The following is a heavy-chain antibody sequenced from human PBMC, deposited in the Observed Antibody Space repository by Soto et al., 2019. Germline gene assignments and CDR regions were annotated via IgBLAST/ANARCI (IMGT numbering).Heavy chain of an antibody. D-gene: IGHD6-19*01. CDR2: IIPVHHLS. CDR1: GGTFSGYT. Sequence: QVQLVQSGAEVKKPGSSVKVSCKASGGTFSGYTITWVRQAPGQGLEWMGRIIPVHHLSTYAQKFQVRVTITADTSTTTAYMELHNLTSEDTAIYYCARDSGNGWAFWGQGTLLSVSS. J-gene: IGHJ4*02. V-gene: IGHV1-69*04. CDR3: ARDSGNGWAF.